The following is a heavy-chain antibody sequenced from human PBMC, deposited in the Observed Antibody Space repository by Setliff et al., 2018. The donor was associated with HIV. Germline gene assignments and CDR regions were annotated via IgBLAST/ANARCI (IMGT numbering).Heavy chain of an antibody. CDR3: ARVPAAIDY. CDR1: GFTFSSYE. Sequence: PGGSLRLSCAASGFTFSSYEMNWVRQAPGKGLEWVSYISSSGNHIYYAGSLKGRFTISRDNAKNSLYLQMNSLRVDDTAVYYCARVPAAIDYWGQGTLVTVSS. CDR2: ISSSGNHI. J-gene: IGHJ4*02. V-gene: IGHV3-48*03. D-gene: IGHD2-15*01.